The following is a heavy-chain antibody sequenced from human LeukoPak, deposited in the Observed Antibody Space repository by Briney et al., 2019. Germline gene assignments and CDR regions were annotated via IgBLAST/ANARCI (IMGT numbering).Heavy chain of an antibody. Sequence: GGSLRLSCVASGFTFSTYWIHWVRQAPGKGLVWVSRISGDGSDARYADSVQGRFTISRDNAKNTVFLQMNSLRDEDSSLYYCARDVQDSRTGGLDLRGQGTLVTVSS. CDR3: ARDVQDSRTGGLDL. CDR1: GFTFSTYW. CDR2: ISGDGSDA. V-gene: IGHV3-74*01. J-gene: IGHJ5*02. D-gene: IGHD3-22*01.